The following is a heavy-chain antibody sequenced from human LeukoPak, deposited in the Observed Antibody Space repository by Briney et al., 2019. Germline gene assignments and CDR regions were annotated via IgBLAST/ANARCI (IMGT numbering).Heavy chain of an antibody. CDR3: AREQQQLLPFDH. Sequence: PSETLSLTCSISGVSISGYYWSWIRQPPGQGLVWIGYTYYSRSTNYIPSLKSRVTVSVDTSKNQFSLRLSSVTAADTAVYYCAREQQQLLPFDHWGQGTLVTVSS. V-gene: IGHV4-59*01. CDR1: GVSISGYY. J-gene: IGHJ4*02. CDR2: TYYSRST. D-gene: IGHD6-13*01.